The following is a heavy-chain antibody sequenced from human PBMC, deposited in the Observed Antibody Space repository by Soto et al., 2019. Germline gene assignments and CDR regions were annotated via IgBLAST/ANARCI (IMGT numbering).Heavy chain of an antibody. J-gene: IGHJ5*02. D-gene: IGHD1-26*01. CDR3: AREGVGWES. CDR1: GDTFISHG. CDR2: IIPIFGTA. V-gene: IGHV1-69*12. Sequence: QVHLVQSGAEVKKPGSSVKLSCKASGDTFISHGISWVRQAPGQGLEWMGGIIPIFGTANYPQKFQGRVTITADESTSTAYMELSSLRSEDTAVYYCAREGVGWESWGQGTLVTVSP.